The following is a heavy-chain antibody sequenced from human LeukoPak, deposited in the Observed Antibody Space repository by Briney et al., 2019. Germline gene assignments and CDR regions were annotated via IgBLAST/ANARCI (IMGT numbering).Heavy chain of an antibody. CDR1: GFTFSSYA. V-gene: IGHV3-23*01. CDR3: ARDYYDSSGPLPAFDI. D-gene: IGHD3-22*01. CDR2: ISGSGGST. Sequence: GGSLRLSCAASGFTFSSYAMSWVRQAPGKGLEWVSAISGSGGSTYYADSVKGRFTISRDNSKNTLYLQMNSLRAEDTAVYYCARDYYDSSGPLPAFDIWGQGTMVTVSS. J-gene: IGHJ3*02.